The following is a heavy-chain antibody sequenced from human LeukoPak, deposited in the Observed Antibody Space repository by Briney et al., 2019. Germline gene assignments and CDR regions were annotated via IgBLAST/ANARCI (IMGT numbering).Heavy chain of an antibody. V-gene: IGHV3-7*03. CDR1: GFTFSSYW. Sequence: GGSLRLSCAASGFTFSSYWMNWARQAPGKGLEWVASINHKGNVNYYVDSVKGRFTISRDNAKNSLYLQMSNLRAEDTAVYFCARGGGLDVWGQGATVTVSS. CDR2: INHKGNVN. D-gene: IGHD3-16*01. CDR3: ARGGGLDV. J-gene: IGHJ6*02.